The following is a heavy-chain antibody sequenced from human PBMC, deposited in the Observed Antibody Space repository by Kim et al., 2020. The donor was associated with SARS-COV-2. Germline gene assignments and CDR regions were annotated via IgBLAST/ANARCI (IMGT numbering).Heavy chain of an antibody. Sequence: SETLSLTCTVSGGSISSSSYYWGWIRQPPGKGLEWIGSIYYSGSTYYNPSLKSRVTISVDTSKNQFSLKLSSVTAADTAVYYCAGLQQLAYYYYGMDVWGPGTTLTVSS. CDR1: GGSISSSSYY. V-gene: IGHV4-39*01. CDR2: IYYSGST. D-gene: IGHD6-13*01. J-gene: IGHJ6*02. CDR3: AGLQQLAYYYYGMDV.